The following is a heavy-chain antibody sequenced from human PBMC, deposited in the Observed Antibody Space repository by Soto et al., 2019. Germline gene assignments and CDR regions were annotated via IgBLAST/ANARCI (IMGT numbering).Heavy chain of an antibody. V-gene: IGHV1-69*01. J-gene: IGHJ6*02. D-gene: IGHD3-3*01. CDR2: IIPIFGTA. Sequence: SVKVSCKASGGTFSSYAISWVRQAPGQGLEWMGGIIPIFGTANYAQKFQGRVTITADESTSTAYMELSSLRSEDTAVYYCAFRIIYDFWSGYQNYYYYYGMDVWGQGTTVTVSS. CDR3: AFRIIYDFWSGYQNYYYYYGMDV. CDR1: GGTFSSYA.